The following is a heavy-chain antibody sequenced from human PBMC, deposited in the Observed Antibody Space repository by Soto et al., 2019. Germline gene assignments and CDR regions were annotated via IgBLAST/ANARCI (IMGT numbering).Heavy chain of an antibody. CDR2: IYYSGST. CDR3: ASLSSGYPFFNGMDV. J-gene: IGHJ6*02. CDR1: GGSISSSSYY. D-gene: IGHD3-22*01. V-gene: IGHV4-39*01. Sequence: QLQLQESGPGLVKPSETLSLTCTVSGGSISSSSYYWGWIRQPPGKGLEWIGSIYYSGSTYYNPSLKRRVTISVDTSKNQFSLKLSSVTAADTAVYYCASLSSGYPFFNGMDVWGQGTTVTVSS.